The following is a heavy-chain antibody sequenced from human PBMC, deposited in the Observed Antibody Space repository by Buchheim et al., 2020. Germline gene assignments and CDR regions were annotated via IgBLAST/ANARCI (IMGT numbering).Heavy chain of an antibody. Sequence: EVQLLESGGGLVQPGGSLRLSCAASGYTFSSYEMNWVRQAPGKGLEWVSYISSSGSTIYYADSVKGRFTISRDNAKNSLYLQMNSLRAEDTAVYYCARGGGGPATAIRGPLDGYWGQGTL. CDR3: ARGGGGPATAIRGPLDGY. CDR1: GYTFSSYE. J-gene: IGHJ4*02. V-gene: IGHV3-48*03. D-gene: IGHD2-2*02. CDR2: ISSSGSTI.